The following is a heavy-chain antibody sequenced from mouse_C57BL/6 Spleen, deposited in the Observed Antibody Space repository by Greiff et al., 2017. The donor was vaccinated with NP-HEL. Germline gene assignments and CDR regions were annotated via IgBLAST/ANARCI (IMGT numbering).Heavy chain of an antibody. V-gene: IGHV1-81*01. Sequence: VQLQQSGAELARPGASVKLSCKASGYTFTSYGISWVKQRTGQGLEWIGEIYPRSGNTYYNEKFKGKATLTADKSSSTAYMELRSLTSEDSAVYFCARSGGYDGYYYYAMDYWGQGTSVTVSS. CDR3: ARSGGYDGYYYYAMDY. J-gene: IGHJ4*01. CDR1: GYTFTSYG. D-gene: IGHD2-3*01. CDR2: IYPRSGNT.